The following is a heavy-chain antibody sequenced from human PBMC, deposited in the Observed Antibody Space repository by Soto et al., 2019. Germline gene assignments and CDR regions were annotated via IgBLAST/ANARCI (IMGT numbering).Heavy chain of an antibody. CDR2: LSSSGSSA. V-gene: IGHV3-23*01. J-gene: IGHJ2*01. Sequence: EVQLLESGGGLEQPGGSLRLSCAVSGFTFSDYAMSWVRQAPGKGLEWVSALSSSGSSADYADSVKGRFTISRDNSKNTLYLQMNSLRGDDTAVYYCAKGEPKWRQLNRYFDLWGRGTLVTVSS. CDR3: AKGEPKWRQLNRYFDL. CDR1: GFTFSDYA. D-gene: IGHD1-1*01.